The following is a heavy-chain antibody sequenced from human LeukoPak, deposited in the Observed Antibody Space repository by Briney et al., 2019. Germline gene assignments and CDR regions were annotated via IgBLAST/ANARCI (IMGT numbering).Heavy chain of an antibody. CDR2: ISYDGSDK. D-gene: IGHD6-13*01. J-gene: IGHJ4*02. Sequence: PGGSLRLSCAASGFTFSSYGIHWVRQAPGKGLEWVAVISYDGSDKFYADSVKGRFTISRDNSKNTLYLQMNSLRVDDTAVYYCARDSWYGAPDYFDSWGQGTLVTVSS. CDR3: ARDSWYGAPDYFDS. CDR1: GFTFSSYG. V-gene: IGHV3-30*03.